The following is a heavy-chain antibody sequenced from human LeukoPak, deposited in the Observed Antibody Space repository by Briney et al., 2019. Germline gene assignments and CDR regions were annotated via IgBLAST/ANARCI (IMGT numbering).Heavy chain of an antibody. Sequence: GGSLRLSCAASGFTFSSYWISWVRQAPGKGLEWVANIKQDGSEKYYVDSVKGRFTISRDNAKNSLYLQINSLRAEDTAVYYCARVYEIPDSSSAANDYWGQGTLVTVSP. D-gene: IGHD6-6*01. V-gene: IGHV3-7*01. J-gene: IGHJ4*02. CDR2: IKQDGSEK. CDR1: GFTFSSYW. CDR3: ARVYEIPDSSSAANDY.